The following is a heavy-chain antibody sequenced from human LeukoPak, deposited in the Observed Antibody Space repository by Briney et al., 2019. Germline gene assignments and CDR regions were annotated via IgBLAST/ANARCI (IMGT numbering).Heavy chain of an antibody. CDR2: IIPILGTT. Sequence: SVKVSCKASGGTFSSYAISWLRQAPGQGLEWMGGIIPILGTTNYAQKFQDRVTMTADKSTSTAYMELSSLRSDDTAVYYCARDWYSSGWYGGTDAFDIWGQGTMVTVSS. CDR3: ARDWYSSGWYGGTDAFDI. D-gene: IGHD6-19*01. J-gene: IGHJ3*02. V-gene: IGHV1-69*10. CDR1: GGTFSSYA.